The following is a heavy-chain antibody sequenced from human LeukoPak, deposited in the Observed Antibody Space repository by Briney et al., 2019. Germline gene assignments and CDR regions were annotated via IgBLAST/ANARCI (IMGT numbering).Heavy chain of an antibody. V-gene: IGHV3-21*01. D-gene: IGHD4-17*01. J-gene: IGHJ4*02. Sequence: PGGSLRLSCPASGFTFSSYSMNWVRQALGKELEWVSSISSSSSYIYYADSVKGRFTISRDNAKNSLYLQMNSLRAEDTAVYYCARGRYGDYLFDYWGQGTLVTVSS. CDR2: ISSSSSYI. CDR1: GFTFSSYS. CDR3: ARGRYGDYLFDY.